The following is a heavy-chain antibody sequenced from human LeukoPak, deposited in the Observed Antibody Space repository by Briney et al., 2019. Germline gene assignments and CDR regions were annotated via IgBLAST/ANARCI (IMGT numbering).Heavy chain of an antibody. V-gene: IGHV4-39*01. CDR3: ARAAGSLSYFDY. Sequence: PSETLSLTCTVSGGSISSSSYYWGWIRQPPGKGLEWIGSIYYSGSTYYNPSLKSRVTISVGTSKNQFSLKLSSVTAADTAVYYCARAAGSLSYFDYWGQGTLVTVSS. CDR1: GGSISSSSYY. D-gene: IGHD6-13*01. CDR2: IYYSGST. J-gene: IGHJ4*02.